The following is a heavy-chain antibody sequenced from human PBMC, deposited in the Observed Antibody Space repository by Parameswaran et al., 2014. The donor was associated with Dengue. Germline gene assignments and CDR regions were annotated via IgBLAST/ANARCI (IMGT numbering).Heavy chain of an antibody. CDR3: AREGRPYQLPSLSLDV. CDR2: IIPIFGTA. V-gene: IGHV1-69*01. D-gene: IGHD2-2*01. J-gene: IGHJ6*04. Sequence: RLVRQAPGQGLEWMGGIIPIFGTANYVQKFQGRVTITADESTSTAYMELSSLRSEDTAVYYCAREGRPYQLPSLSLDVWGKGTTVTVSS.